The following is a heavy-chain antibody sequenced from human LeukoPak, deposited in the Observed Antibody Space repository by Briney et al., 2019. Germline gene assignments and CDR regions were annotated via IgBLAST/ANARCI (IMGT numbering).Heavy chain of an antibody. D-gene: IGHD5-24*01. CDR1: GFTFSDYA. CDR3: ARVRDGSQDY. Sequence: GGSLRLSCSASGFTFSDYAMHWVRQAPGKGLEWVAVVSSDGNKEYYIDSVKGRFTVSRDTSKNTLYLQMNSLRLEDTAVYYCARVRDGSQDYWGQGTLVTVSS. J-gene: IGHJ4*02. V-gene: IGHV3-30*03. CDR2: VSSDGNKE.